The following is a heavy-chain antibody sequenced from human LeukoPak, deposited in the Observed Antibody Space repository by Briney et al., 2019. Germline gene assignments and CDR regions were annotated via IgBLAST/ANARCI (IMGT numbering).Heavy chain of an antibody. J-gene: IGHJ6*03. CDR1: GYTFTSYG. CDR3: ATSGYSYGLYYYYYYMDV. V-gene: IGHV1-18*01. CDR2: ISAYNGNT. Sequence: ASVKVSCKASGYTFTSYGISWVRQAPGQGLEWMGWISAYNGNTNYAQKLQGRVTMTTDTSTSTAYMELRSLRSDDTAVYCCATSGYSYGLYYYYYYMDVWGKGTTVTVSS. D-gene: IGHD5-18*01.